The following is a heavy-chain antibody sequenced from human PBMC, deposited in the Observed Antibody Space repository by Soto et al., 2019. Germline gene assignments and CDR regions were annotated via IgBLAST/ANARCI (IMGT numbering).Heavy chain of an antibody. CDR3: ARTRWVNNSRRQDYFDS. V-gene: IGHV4-31*11. J-gene: IGHJ4*02. CDR2: IYYSGST. Sequence: SETLSLTCAASGDSISKSGYHWSWIRQNQGKALEWIGYIYYSGSTFYNPSLKSRVSISYDTSKNQLSLKLTSVTVSETAVYYCARTRWVNNSRRQDYFDSWGQGTLVTVYS. CDR1: GDSISKSGYH. D-gene: IGHD1-26*01.